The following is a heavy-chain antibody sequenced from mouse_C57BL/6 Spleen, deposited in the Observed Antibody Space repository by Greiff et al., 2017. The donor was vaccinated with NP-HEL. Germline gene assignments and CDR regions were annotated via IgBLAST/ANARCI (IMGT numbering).Heavy chain of an antibody. CDR1: GFTFSSYA. J-gene: IGHJ4*01. Sequence: EVKLVESGGGLVKPGGSLKLSCAASGFTFSSYAMSWVRQTPEKRLEWVATISDGGSYTYYPDNVKGRFTISRDNAKNNLYLQMSHLKSEDTAMYYCARGHYYGSSYLYAMDYWGQGTSVTVSS. CDR3: ARGHYYGSSYLYAMDY. CDR2: ISDGGSYT. D-gene: IGHD1-1*01. V-gene: IGHV5-4*03.